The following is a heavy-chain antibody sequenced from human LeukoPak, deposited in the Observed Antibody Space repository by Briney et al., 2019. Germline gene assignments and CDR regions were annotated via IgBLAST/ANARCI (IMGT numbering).Heavy chain of an antibody. V-gene: IGHV1-69*13. CDR1: GGTFNNYG. CDR2: IIPVYGTA. J-gene: IGHJ3*02. D-gene: IGHD1-26*01. CDR3: AGSGGLGASNADAFDI. Sequence: ASVKVSCKGSGGTFNNYGLNWVRQAPGQGLEWMGGIIPVYGTANYAQKFRDRVTITSDESTSTTYMELSSLRSEDTAVYYCAGSGGLGASNADAFDIWGQGTTVTVSS.